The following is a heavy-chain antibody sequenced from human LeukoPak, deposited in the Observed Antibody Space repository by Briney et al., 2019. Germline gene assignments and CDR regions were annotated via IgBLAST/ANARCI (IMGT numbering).Heavy chain of an antibody. CDR2: IRSNSDGGTI. CDR3: ATDSYDCT. J-gene: IGHJ5*02. D-gene: IGHD2-21*02. Sequence: PGGSLRLSCAASGFSFSGYSMNWVRQAPGKGLEWVGRIRSNSDGGTIDYAASVKDRFTLSRDDSKNTLYLQLNSLQTADTAVYYCATDSYDCTWGQGTLVTVSS. V-gene: IGHV3-15*07. CDR1: GFSFSGYS.